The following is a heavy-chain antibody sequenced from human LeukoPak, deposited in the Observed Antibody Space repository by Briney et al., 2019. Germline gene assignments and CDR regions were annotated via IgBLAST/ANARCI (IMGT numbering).Heavy chain of an antibody. V-gene: IGHV1-69*01. Sequence: SVKVSRKASGGTFTSYTISWVRHRPGQGLEWMGGIIPIFGTANYAQKYQGRVTIPADESTSTAFMVLSSVRSEDTAVYCGARGAQYSSGWESKELDYWGQGTLVT. CDR1: GGTFTSYT. J-gene: IGHJ4*02. CDR3: ARGAQYSSGWESKELDY. D-gene: IGHD6-19*01. CDR2: IIPIFGTA.